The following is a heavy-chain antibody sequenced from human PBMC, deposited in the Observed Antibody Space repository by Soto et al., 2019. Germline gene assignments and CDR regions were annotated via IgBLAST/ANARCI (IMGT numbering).Heavy chain of an antibody. D-gene: IGHD4-17*01. Sequence: GASVKVSCKASGYTFTNYGFTWVRQAPGQGLEWLGWISTYNGNTKYAQKVQGRLTMTTDTSTSTANMELTSLGSDDTALYYCARTTVTASYDYMDVWGKGSSVTVS. CDR2: ISTYNGNT. J-gene: IGHJ6*03. CDR3: ARTTVTASYDYMDV. V-gene: IGHV1-18*01. CDR1: GYTFTNYG.